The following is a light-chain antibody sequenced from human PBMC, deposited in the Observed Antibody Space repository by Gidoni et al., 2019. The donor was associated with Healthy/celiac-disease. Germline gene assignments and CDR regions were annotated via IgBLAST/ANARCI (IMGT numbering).Light chain of an antibody. V-gene: IGKV3-11*01. CDR3: QRRSDSLT. Sequence: IVLTQSPATLSLSPGERATLSCRASQSVSSYLAWYQQKPGQAPRLLIYDASNRATGIPARFSGSGSGTDVTLTISSLEPEDFAVYYCQRRSDSLTFGGGTRVEIK. J-gene: IGKJ4*01. CDR2: DAS. CDR1: QSVSSY.